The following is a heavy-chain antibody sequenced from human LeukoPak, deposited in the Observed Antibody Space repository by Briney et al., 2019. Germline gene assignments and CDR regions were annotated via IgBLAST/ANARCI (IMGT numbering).Heavy chain of an antibody. J-gene: IGHJ2*01. V-gene: IGHV4-34*01. CDR2: INHSGST. Sequence: KPSETLSLTCAVYGGSFSGYYWSWIRQPPGKGLEWIGEINHSGSTNYNPSLKSRVTISVDTSKNQFSLKLSSVTAADTAVYYCARPEYDILTGPHWYFDLWGRGTLVTVSS. CDR1: GGSFSGYY. D-gene: IGHD3-9*01. CDR3: ARPEYDILTGPHWYFDL.